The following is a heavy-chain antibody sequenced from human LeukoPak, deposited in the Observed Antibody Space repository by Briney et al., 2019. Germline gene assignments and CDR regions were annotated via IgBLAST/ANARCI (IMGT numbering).Heavy chain of an antibody. D-gene: IGHD3-22*01. CDR1: GGSFSGYY. V-gene: IGHV4-34*01. Sequence: PSETLSLTCAVYGGSFSGYYWSWIRQPPGKGLEWIGEINHSGSTNYNPSLKSRVTISVDTSKNQFSLKLSSVTAADAAVYYCARNPTDSSGSYYFDYWGQGTLVTVSS. J-gene: IGHJ4*02. CDR2: INHSGST. CDR3: ARNPTDSSGSYYFDY.